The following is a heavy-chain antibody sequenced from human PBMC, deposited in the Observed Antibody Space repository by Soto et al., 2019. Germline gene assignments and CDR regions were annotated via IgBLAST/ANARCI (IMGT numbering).Heavy chain of an antibody. CDR1: GGSTSSDNY. CDR2: IYYSGNT. J-gene: IGHJ4*02. CDR3: AREGGESSHGLYYFGS. Sequence: PSETLSLTCTVSGGSTSSDNYWSWIRQPPGKGLEWIGHIYYSGNTDYNPSLKSRLAISIDTSKNQFSLKLSSVTAADTAVYFFAREGGESSHGLYYFGSWGQGSLVGVSS. V-gene: IGHV4-30-4*01. D-gene: IGHD6-6*01.